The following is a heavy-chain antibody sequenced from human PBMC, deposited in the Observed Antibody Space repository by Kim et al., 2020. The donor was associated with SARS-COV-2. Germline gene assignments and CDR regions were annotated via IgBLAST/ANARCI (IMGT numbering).Heavy chain of an antibody. V-gene: IGHV3-23*01. CDR3: AKDRGGGGCCDFDF. CDR2: IRSDGGTT. CDR1: GFTLSSYA. D-gene: IGHD2-15*01. Sequence: GGSLRLSCATSGFTLSSYAVSWVRQAPGRGLEWVSVIRSDGGTTYYADSVNGRFTISRDNSNHTLYLQLNSLRADDAAVYYCAKDRGGGGCCDFDFWGQG. J-gene: IGHJ4*02.